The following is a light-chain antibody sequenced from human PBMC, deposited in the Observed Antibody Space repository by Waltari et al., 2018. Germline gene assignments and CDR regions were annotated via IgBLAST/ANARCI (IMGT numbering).Light chain of an antibody. J-gene: IGLJ3*02. CDR1: TPNLGHNY. Sequence: QSVLTQPPSVSAAPGQKVTISCSGSTPNLGHNYVSRYQQFTGTAPKLPIYEDNRRPSGIPDRFSGSKSGASATLGITGLQTGDEANYYCGTWDSSLGIGVLGGGTRVTVL. CDR2: EDN. V-gene: IGLV1-51*01. CDR3: GTWDSSLGIGV.